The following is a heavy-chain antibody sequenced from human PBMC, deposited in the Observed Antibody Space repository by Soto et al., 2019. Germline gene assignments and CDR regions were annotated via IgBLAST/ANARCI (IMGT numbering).Heavy chain of an antibody. V-gene: IGHV3-72*01. J-gene: IGHJ4*02. Sequence: EVQVVESGGGLAQPGGSLRLSCAVSGFTFSDDHMDWVRQATGKGLEWVGRSRKKTDIYTAEYAASVKGRFIISRDESNNSLYLQMNGLKTEDTAVYFCAGDYRDFWGQGTLVTVSS. D-gene: IGHD4-17*01. CDR1: GFTFSDDH. CDR3: AGDYRDF. CDR2: SRKKTDIYTA.